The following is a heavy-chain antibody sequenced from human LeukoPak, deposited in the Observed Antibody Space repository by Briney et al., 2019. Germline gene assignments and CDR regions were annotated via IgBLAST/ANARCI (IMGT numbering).Heavy chain of an antibody. D-gene: IGHD2-15*01. J-gene: IGHJ6*02. V-gene: IGHV4-34*01. CDR2: INHSGST. Sequence: TSETLSLTCAVYGGSFSGYYWSWTRQPPGNGLEWIGEINHSGSTNYNPSLKSRVTISVDTSKNQFSLKLSSVTAADTAVYYCARGPVVVAATPYYYYGMDVWGQGTTVTVSS. CDR1: GGSFSGYY. CDR3: ARGPVVVAATPYYYYGMDV.